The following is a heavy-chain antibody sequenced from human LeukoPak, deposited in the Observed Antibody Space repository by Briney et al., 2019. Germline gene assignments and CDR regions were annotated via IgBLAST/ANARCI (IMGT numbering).Heavy chain of an antibody. CDR3: ARDRAMGFDAFDI. D-gene: IGHD5-18*01. CDR2: INWNGGST. V-gene: IGHV3-20*04. Sequence: GGSLRLSCAASGFTFDDYGMSWDRQAPGKGLEWVSGINWNGGSTGYADSVKGRFTISRDNAKNSLYLQMNSLRAEDTAVYYCARDRAMGFDAFDIWGQGTLVTVSS. J-gene: IGHJ3*02. CDR1: GFTFDDYG.